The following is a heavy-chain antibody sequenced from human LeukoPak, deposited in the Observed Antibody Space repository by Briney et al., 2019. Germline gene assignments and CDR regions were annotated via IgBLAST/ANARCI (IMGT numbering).Heavy chain of an antibody. J-gene: IGHJ4*02. CDR3: ARVTTGGYYNC. CDR1: GGSISSGSYY. V-gene: IGHV4-61*02. CDR2: IYTSGST. D-gene: IGHD3-22*01. Sequence: SQTLSLTCTVSGGSISSGSYYWSWIRQPAGKGLEWIGRIYTSGSTNYNPPLKSRVTISVDTSKNQFSLKLSSVTAADTAVYYCARVTTGGYYNCWGQGTLVTVSS.